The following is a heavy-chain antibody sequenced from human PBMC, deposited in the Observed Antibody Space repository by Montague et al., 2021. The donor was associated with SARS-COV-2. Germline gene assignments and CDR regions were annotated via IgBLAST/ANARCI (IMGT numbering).Heavy chain of an antibody. D-gene: IGHD4-11*01. CDR2: INDRGVTNY. Sequence: TLSLTCAVYGESFSGFFWSWIRRHPGKGLEWIAEINDRGVTNYNNKPSLGSGATISEDTSKNQFSLQLRSVTAADTAVYYCARWDPQTLTVISLRGKSANDYWGQGTLVTVSS. CDR3: ARWDPQTLTVISLRGKSANDY. J-gene: IGHJ4*02. V-gene: IGHV4-34*04. CDR1: GESFSGFF.